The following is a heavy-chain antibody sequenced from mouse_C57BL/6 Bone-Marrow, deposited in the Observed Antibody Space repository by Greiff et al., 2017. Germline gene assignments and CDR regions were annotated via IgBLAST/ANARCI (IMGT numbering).Heavy chain of an antibody. J-gene: IGHJ3*01. CDR2: IYPRSGNT. CDR1: GYTFTSYG. V-gene: IGHV1-81*01. D-gene: IGHD2-4*01. Sequence: QVQLQQSGAELARPGASVKLSCKASGYTFTSYGISWVKQRTGQGLEWIGEIYPRSGNTYYNEKFKGKATLTADKSSSTAYMGLRSLTYEDAAVYFCARGGIKRFAYWGQGTLVTVSA. CDR3: ARGGIKRFAY.